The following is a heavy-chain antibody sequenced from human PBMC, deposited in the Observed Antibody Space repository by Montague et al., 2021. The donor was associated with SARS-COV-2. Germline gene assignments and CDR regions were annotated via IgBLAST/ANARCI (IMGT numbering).Heavy chain of an antibody. J-gene: IGHJ6*02. V-gene: IGHV4-59*13. CDR3: TRDRGIAAADNYYYGMDV. D-gene: IGHD6-13*01. CDR2: ISDSGRT. CDR1: GDSIKSYH. Sequence: SETLSLTCTVSGDSIKSYHWTWIRQPPGKGPEWIGRISDSGRTXXXPSXXXRVTISVDTSKNQFFLNLRSMVAADTAIYYCTRDRGIAAADNYYYGMDVWGPGTTVTVSS.